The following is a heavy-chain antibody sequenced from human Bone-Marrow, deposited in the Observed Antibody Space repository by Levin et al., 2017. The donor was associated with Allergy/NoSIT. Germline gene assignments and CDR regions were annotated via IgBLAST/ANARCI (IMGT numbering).Heavy chain of an antibody. J-gene: IGHJ4*02. Sequence: SSETLSLTCTVSGGSISSYYWSWIRQPPGKGLEWIGYIYYSGSTNYNPSLKSRVTISVDTSKNQFSLKLSSVTAADTAVYYCARRPLSADSSSGGGYFDYWGQGTLVTVSS. CDR3: ARRPLSADSSSGGGYFDY. V-gene: IGHV4-59*01. D-gene: IGHD6-6*01. CDR2: IYYSGST. CDR1: GGSISSYY.